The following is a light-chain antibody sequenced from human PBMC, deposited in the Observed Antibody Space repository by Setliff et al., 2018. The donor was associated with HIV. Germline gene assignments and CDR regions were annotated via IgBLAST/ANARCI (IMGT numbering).Light chain of an antibody. CDR1: NGDVGGYNF. CDR2: EVN. J-gene: IGLJ1*01. V-gene: IGLV2-14*01. Sequence: LPQPASVSGSPGQSITISCTGTNGDVGGYNFVSWYQQHPGKAPKVMLYEVNNRPSGVSNRFSGSKSGNTASITIPGLQAEDEADYYCTSYASSSTFVFGSGTKATVL. CDR3: TSYASSSTFV.